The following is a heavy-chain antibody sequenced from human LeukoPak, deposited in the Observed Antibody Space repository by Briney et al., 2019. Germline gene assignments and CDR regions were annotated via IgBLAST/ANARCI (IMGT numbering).Heavy chain of an antibody. D-gene: IGHD1-26*01. CDR3: ARGEWELPDDY. V-gene: IGHV3-21*01. CDR2: ISSSSSYI. J-gene: IGHJ4*02. Sequence: GRSLRLSCAASGFTFSSYSMNWVRQAPGKGLEWVSSISSSSSYIYYADSVKGRFTISRDNAKNSLYLQMNSLRAEDTAVYYCARGEWELPDDYWGQGTLVTVSS. CDR1: GFTFSSYS.